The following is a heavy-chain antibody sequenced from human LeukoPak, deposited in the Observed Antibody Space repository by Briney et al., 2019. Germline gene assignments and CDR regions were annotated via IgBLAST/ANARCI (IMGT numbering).Heavy chain of an antibody. J-gene: IGHJ3*02. Sequence: PGGSLRLSCAASGFTFSSYSMNWVRQAPGKGLEWVSSISSSSSYISYADSVKGRFTISRDNAKNSLYLQMNSLRAEDTAVYYCAREIRITIFGVVRARYAFDIWGQGTMVTVSS. D-gene: IGHD3-3*01. V-gene: IGHV3-21*01. CDR3: AREIRITIFGVVRARYAFDI. CDR1: GFTFSSYS. CDR2: ISSSSSYI.